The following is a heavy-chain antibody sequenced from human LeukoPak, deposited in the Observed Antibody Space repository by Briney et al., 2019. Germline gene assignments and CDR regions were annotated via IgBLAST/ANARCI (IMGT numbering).Heavy chain of an antibody. J-gene: IGHJ6*02. Sequence: PGGSLRLSCAASGFTFNTYAMSWVRQAPGKGLEWVSAISSSGGSTFHADSVKGRFTISRDNSKNTLYLQMNSLKAEDTAVYYCANLLSFYGDYYYGMDVWGQGTTVTVSS. D-gene: IGHD3-10*01. CDR1: GFTFNTYA. CDR2: ISSSGGST. V-gene: IGHV3-23*01. CDR3: ANLLSFYGDYYYGMDV.